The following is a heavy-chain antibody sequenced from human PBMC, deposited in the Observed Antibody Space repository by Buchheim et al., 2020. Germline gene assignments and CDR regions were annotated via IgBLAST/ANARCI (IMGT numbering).Heavy chain of an antibody. V-gene: IGHV1-8*01. Sequence: QVQLVQSGAEVKKPGASVKVSCKASGYTFTSYDINWVRQATGQGLEWMGWMNPNSGNTGYAQKFQGRVTMTRNTSISTASMELSSLRSEDTAVYYCARGLQDWYYDFWSGYYIDYWGQGTL. D-gene: IGHD3-3*01. CDR1: GYTFTSYD. CDR2: MNPNSGNT. J-gene: IGHJ4*02. CDR3: ARGLQDWYYDFWSGYYIDY.